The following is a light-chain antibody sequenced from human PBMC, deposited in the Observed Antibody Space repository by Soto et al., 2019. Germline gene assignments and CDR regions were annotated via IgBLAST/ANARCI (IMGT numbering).Light chain of an antibody. CDR1: QSISSY. Sequence: EIVLTQSPATLSLSPGERATLSCRASQSISSYLAWYQQKPGQTPRLLIYDASTRATGIPARLSGSGSGTDFTLTISSLEPEDFAVYYCQQYGSSPFTFGPGTKVDIK. CDR2: DAS. J-gene: IGKJ3*01. V-gene: IGKV3-11*01. CDR3: QQYGSSPFT.